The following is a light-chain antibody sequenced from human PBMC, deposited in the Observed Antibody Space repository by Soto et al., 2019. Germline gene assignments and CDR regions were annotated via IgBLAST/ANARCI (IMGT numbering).Light chain of an antibody. J-gene: IGLJ2*01. CDR3: QSYDSSLRGSV. Sequence: QSVLTRPPSVSGAPGQRVTISCTGSSSNIGAGYDVHWYQQLPGTAPKLLIYGNSNRPSGVPDRFSGSKSGTSASLAITGLQAEDEADYYCQSYDSSLRGSVFGGGTKLTVL. CDR2: GNS. CDR1: SSNIGAGYD. V-gene: IGLV1-40*01.